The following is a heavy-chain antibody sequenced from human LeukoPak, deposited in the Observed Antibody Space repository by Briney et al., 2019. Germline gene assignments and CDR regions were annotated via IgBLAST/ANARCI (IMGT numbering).Heavy chain of an antibody. CDR1: GYTFTGYY. CDR2: INPNSGGT. J-gene: IGHJ4*02. Sequence: GASVTVSCKASGYTFTGYYMHWVRQAPGQGLEWMGWINPNSGGTNYAQKFQGRVTMTRDTSISTAYMELSRLRSDDTAVYYCARILSRGSTSCFDYWGQGTLVTVSS. CDR3: ARILSRGSTSCFDY. V-gene: IGHV1-2*02. D-gene: IGHD2-2*01.